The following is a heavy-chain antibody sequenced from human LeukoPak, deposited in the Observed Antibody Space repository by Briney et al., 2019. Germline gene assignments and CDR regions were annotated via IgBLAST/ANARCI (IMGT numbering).Heavy chain of an antibody. D-gene: IGHD3-3*01. J-gene: IGHJ5*02. CDR2: IYTSGST. CDR3: ARDSSDYDFWSGYLEDWFDP. CDR1: GGSISSYY. Sequence: KPSETLSLTCTVSGGSISSYYWSWIRQPAGKGLGWIGRIYTSGSTNYNPSLKSRVTMSVDTSKNQFSLKLSSVTAADTAVYYCARDSSDYDFWSGYLEDWFDPWGQGTLVTVSS. V-gene: IGHV4-4*07.